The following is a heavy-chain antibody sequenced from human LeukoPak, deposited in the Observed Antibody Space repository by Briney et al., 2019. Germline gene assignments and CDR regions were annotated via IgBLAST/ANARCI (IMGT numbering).Heavy chain of an antibody. Sequence: GGSLRLSCAASGFTVSSNYMNWVRQAPGKGLEWVSVIYSGGSTYYADSVKGRFTISRDNSKNTLFLQMNGLRAEDTAVYYCAREAVTRNYFDYWGQGTLVTVSS. V-gene: IGHV3-53*01. D-gene: IGHD4-17*01. CDR1: GFTVSSNY. J-gene: IGHJ4*02. CDR2: IYSGGST. CDR3: AREAVTRNYFDY.